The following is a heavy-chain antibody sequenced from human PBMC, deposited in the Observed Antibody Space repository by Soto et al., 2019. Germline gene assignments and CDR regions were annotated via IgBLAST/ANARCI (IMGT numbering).Heavy chain of an antibody. Sequence: TLSLTCTVSGGSISSGGYYWSWIRQHPGKGLEWFGYIFYSGCTYYNPSFKSRFTISLDMFKNRFSLKLSSVIAADTALYYCARGTGTTLTLSWFDPWGQGTLVTVSS. CDR3: ARGTGTTLTLSWFDP. J-gene: IGHJ5*02. D-gene: IGHD1-1*01. CDR2: IFYSGCT. V-gene: IGHV4-31*03. CDR1: GGSISSGGYY.